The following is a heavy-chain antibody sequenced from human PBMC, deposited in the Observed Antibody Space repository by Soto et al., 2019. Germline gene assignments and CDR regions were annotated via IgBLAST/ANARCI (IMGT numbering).Heavy chain of an antibody. CDR2: IWYDGSKK. D-gene: IGHD2-15*01. Sequence: QVQLVESGGGVVQPGRSLRLSCAAAGFNFSTYVMHWVRQAPGKGLEWVAVIWYDGSKKYYEDSVKGRFTISRDNSENTLYVHMNSLRAEDTAVYYCARACSDGSCYSDYYYYMDVWGKGTTVTVSS. V-gene: IGHV3-33*01. J-gene: IGHJ6*03. CDR3: ARACSDGSCYSDYYYYMDV. CDR1: GFNFSTYV.